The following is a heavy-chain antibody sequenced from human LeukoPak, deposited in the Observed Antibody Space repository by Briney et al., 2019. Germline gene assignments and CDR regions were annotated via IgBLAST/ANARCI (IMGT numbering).Heavy chain of an antibody. J-gene: IGHJ3*02. D-gene: IGHD5-18*01. CDR3: ARVDTLRVADI. CDR2: IYYTGST. Sequence: SETLSLTCTVSGGSISTYYWSWIRQTPGQGLEWVGFIYYTGSTYYNPSLQSRVTISLGTSKNQFSLKLSSVTAADTAVYYCARVDTLRVADIWGQGTMVTVSS. V-gene: IGHV4-59*01. CDR1: GGSISTYY.